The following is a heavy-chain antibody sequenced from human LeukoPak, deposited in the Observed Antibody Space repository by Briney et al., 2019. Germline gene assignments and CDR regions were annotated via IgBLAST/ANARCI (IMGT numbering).Heavy chain of an antibody. J-gene: IGHJ6*02. CDR1: GYTFTSYG. D-gene: IGHD1-7*01. Sequence: ASVKVSCKASGYTFTSYGISWVRQAPGQGLEWMGWISAYNGNTNYAQKLQGRVTMTTETSTSTAYMELRSLRSDDTAVYYCATPGGTSYYYYGMDVWGQGTTVTVSS. CDR3: ATPGGTSYYYYGMDV. V-gene: IGHV1-18*01. CDR2: ISAYNGNT.